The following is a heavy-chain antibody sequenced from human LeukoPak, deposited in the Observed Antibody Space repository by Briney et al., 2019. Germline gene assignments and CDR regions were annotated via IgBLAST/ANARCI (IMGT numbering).Heavy chain of an antibody. CDR2: INHSGST. D-gene: IGHD3-22*01. CDR1: GGSFSGYY. J-gene: IGHJ3*02. CDR3: ATYDRSAFDI. V-gene: IGHV4-34*01. Sequence: PSETLSLTCAVYGGSFSGYYWSWIRQPPGKGLEWIGEINHSGSTNYDPSLKSRVTISVDTSKNQFSLKLSSVTAADTAVYYCATYDRSAFDIWEGGTMVTVSS.